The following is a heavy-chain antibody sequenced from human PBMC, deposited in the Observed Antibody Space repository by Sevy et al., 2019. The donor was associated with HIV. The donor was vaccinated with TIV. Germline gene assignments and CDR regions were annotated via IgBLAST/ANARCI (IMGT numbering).Heavy chain of an antibody. CDR1: GGSISNYY. Sequence: SETLSLTCTVSGGSISNYYWSWIRQPPGKGLEWIGYIYYSGDTNYNPSLQSRVTISVDTFNNQFFLKLSSVTAADTAVYYCARRVTFNGMDVWGQGTTVTVSS. D-gene: IGHD4-4*01. CDR2: IYYSGDT. V-gene: IGHV4-59*12. CDR3: ARRVTFNGMDV. J-gene: IGHJ6*02.